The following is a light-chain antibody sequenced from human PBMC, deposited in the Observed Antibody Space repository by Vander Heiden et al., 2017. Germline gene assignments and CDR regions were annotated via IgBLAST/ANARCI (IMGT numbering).Light chain of an antibody. J-gene: IGKJ1*01. V-gene: IGKV1-5*03. CDR3: QQSSTYSRT. CDR2: KAS. Sequence: DIQMTQSPSTVSASVGDRVTITCRASQSISSWLAWYQQKAGKSPKLLIYKASSLESGVPSRFSGSGSGTEFTLTISNLQPDDFATYYCQQSSTYSRTFGQGTKVE. CDR1: QSISSW.